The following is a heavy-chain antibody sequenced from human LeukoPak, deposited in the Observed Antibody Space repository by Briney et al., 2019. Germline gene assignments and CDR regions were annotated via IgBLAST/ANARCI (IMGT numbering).Heavy chain of an antibody. D-gene: IGHD4-17*01. V-gene: IGHV1-8*01. CDR1: GYTFTSYD. Sequence: ASVKVSCKASGYTFTSYDINWVRQATGQGLEWMGWMNPNSGNTGYAQKFQGRVTMTRNTSISTAYMELSSLRSEDTAVYYCATGETTVTSYYYYGMDVWGQGTTVTVSS. CDR3: ATGETTVTSYYYYGMDV. CDR2: MNPNSGNT. J-gene: IGHJ6*02.